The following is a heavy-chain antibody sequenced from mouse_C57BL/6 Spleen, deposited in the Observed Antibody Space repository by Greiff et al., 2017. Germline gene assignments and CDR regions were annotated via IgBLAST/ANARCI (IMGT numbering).Heavy chain of an antibody. CDR1: GFSLTSYG. Sequence: VQLKESGPGLVAPSQSLSITCTVSGFSLTSYGVHWARQPPGKGLEWLVVIWSDGSTTYNSALKSRLSISKDNSKSQVFLKMNSLQTDDTAMYYCARHYYGSSYGWYFDVWGTGTTVTVSS. D-gene: IGHD1-1*01. V-gene: IGHV2-6-1*01. J-gene: IGHJ1*03. CDR3: ARHYYGSSYGWYFDV. CDR2: IWSDGST.